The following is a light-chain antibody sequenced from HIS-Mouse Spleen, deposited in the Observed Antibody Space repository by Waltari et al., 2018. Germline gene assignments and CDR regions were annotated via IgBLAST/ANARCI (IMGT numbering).Light chain of an antibody. CDR1: QSVSSY. V-gene: IGKV3-11*01. CDR2: DAS. J-gene: IGKJ4*01. CDR3: QQRSNWLT. Sequence: EIVLTQSPATLSLSPGESATLSCRASQSVSSYLAWYQQKPGQAPRLLIYDASNRATGIPARFSGSGSGTDFTLTISSLEPEDFAVYYCQQRSNWLTVGGGTKVEIK.